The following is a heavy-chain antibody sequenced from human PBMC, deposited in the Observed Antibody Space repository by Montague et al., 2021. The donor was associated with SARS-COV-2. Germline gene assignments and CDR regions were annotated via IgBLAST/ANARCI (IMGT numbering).Heavy chain of an antibody. J-gene: IGHJ4*02. CDR3: ARIRTDPPWLYLGVWDYFVDC. V-gene: IGHV2-26*01. Sequence: PVLVKPTQTLTLTCTVSGFSLNNRLGVTSVRQPPGGALEWLVHIFLNGEQSVSTSLQTSPTASTDTPTSQVVLTMTNVGPADTAAYYCARIRTDPPWLYLGVWDYFVDCGGQGILVSVSS. CDR1: GFSLNNRLG. CDR2: IFLNGEQ. D-gene: IGHD3-16*01.